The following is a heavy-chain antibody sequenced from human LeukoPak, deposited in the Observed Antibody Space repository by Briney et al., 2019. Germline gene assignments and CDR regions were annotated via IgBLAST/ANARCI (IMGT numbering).Heavy chain of an antibody. D-gene: IGHD3-22*01. Sequence: GGSLRLSCEASGFPFSTFWMIWVRQAPGKGLEWVAVIWYDGSNKYYADSVKGRFTISRDNSKNTLYLQMNSLRAEDTAVYYCARTYYYDSSGYYPFDYWGQGTLVTVSS. CDR3: ARTYYYDSSGYYPFDY. V-gene: IGHV3-33*08. CDR2: IWYDGSNK. CDR1: GFPFSTFW. J-gene: IGHJ4*02.